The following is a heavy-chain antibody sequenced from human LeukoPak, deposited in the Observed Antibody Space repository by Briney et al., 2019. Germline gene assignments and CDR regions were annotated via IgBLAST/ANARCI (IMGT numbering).Heavy chain of an antibody. CDR1: GFTFSSYA. J-gene: IGHJ4*02. D-gene: IGHD3-22*01. V-gene: IGHV3-30-3*01. CDR3: ARDRKGYYYDSSGYDY. CDR2: ISYDGSNK. Sequence: GGSLRLSCAASGFTFSSYAMHLVRQAPGKGLEWVAVISYDGSNKYYADSVKGRFTISRDNSKNTLYLQMNSLRAEDTAVYYCARDRKGYYYDSSGYDYWGQGTLVTVSS.